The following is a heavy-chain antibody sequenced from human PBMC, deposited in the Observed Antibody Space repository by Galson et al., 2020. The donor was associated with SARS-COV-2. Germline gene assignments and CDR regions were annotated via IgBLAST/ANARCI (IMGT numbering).Heavy chain of an antibody. V-gene: IGHV3-7*01. J-gene: IGHJ4*02. D-gene: IGHD6-19*01. CDR3: ASGSGWLIDY. CDR1: GFTFSSNW. Sequence: GGSLRLSCTGSGFTFSSNWMTWVRQAPGKGLEWVAHMNPDASVKDYVDYVKGRFIISRDNVKNSFFLQMNSLRVDDTAVYYCASGSGWLIDYWGQGTLVTVSS. CDR2: MNPDASVK.